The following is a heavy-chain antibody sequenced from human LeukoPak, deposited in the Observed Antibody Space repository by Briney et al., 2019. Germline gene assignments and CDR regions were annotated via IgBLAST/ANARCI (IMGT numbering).Heavy chain of an antibody. CDR3: AKGFGWFGELLDYLDY. Sequence: GGSLRLSCAASGFTFSSYAMSWVRQAPGKGLEWVSAISGSGGSTYYADSVKGRFTISRDNSKNTLYLQMNSLRAEDTAVYYCAKGFGWFGELLDYLDYWGQGTLVTVSS. CDR1: GFTFSSYA. CDR2: ISGSGGST. D-gene: IGHD3-10*01. V-gene: IGHV3-23*01. J-gene: IGHJ4*02.